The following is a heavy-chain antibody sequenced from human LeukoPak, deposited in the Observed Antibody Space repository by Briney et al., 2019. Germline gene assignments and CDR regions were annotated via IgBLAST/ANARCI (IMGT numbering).Heavy chain of an antibody. D-gene: IGHD1-1*01. CDR1: GDSISSSY. V-gene: IGHV4-59*08. CDR2: IYYSRIT. Sequence: SETLSLTCTVSGDSISSSYWSWIRQPPGKGLEWIGYIYYSRITNYYPSLKSRVTISIDTSKNQFSLRLTSVTAADTAVYYCARQKPVSPTTAYYFEYWGQGTLVTVSS. CDR3: ARQKPVSPTTAYYFEY. J-gene: IGHJ4*02.